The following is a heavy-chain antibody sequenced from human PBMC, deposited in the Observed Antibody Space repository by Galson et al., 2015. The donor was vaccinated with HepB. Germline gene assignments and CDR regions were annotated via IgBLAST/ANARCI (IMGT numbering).Heavy chain of an antibody. V-gene: IGHV3-23*01. Sequence: SLRLSCAASGFTFSSYAMSWVRQAPGKGLEWVSAISGSGGSTYYADSVKGRFTISRDNSKNTLYLQMNSLRAEDTAVYYCAKGGGAKFGDGPTPRYYYYYGMDVWGQGTTVTVSS. CDR1: GFTFSSYA. J-gene: IGHJ6*02. D-gene: IGHD3-10*01. CDR3: AKGGGAKFGDGPTPRYYYYYGMDV. CDR2: ISGSGGST.